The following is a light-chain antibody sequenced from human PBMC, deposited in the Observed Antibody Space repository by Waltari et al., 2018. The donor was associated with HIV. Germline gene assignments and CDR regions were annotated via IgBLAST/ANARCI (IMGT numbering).Light chain of an antibody. CDR2: QDD. V-gene: IGLV3-1*01. Sequence: SYELTQPPSVSVYPGQAATITCSGAKLDDKYVCWYQQKPGRSPVLLIYQDDKRLSGIPDRFSGSNSGNTATLTISGTQTMDEADYYCQAWDSGTGVFGTGTTVTVL. CDR1: KLDDKY. J-gene: IGLJ1*01. CDR3: QAWDSGTGV.